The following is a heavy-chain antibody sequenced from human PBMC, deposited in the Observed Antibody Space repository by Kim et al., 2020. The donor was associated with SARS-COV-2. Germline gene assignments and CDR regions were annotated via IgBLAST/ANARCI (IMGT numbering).Heavy chain of an antibody. D-gene: IGHD5-18*01. J-gene: IGHJ4*01. CDR3: TTAATSRHAMDSVYFVC. CDR2: IRSNPYRGTT. CDR1: GFTFTDAW. Sequence: GGSLRLSCAASGFTFTDAWMSWVRQAPGKGLEWVARIRSNPYRGTTAYAEHVKVRFTMSRDDSINMVILQMVGLKTGDTDDYYCTTAATSRHAMDSVYFVCGGRGTLVTASS. V-gene: IGHV3-15*01.